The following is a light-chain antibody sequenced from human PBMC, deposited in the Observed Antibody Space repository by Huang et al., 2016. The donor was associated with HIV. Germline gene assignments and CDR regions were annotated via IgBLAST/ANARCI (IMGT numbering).Light chain of an antibody. J-gene: IGKJ4*01. V-gene: IGKV3-11*01. CDR3: QQRNSWPPT. CDR2: ESS. CDR1: QSVSNY. Sequence: EVVLTQSPPTLSLSPGERATLSFRASQSVSNYLAWSRQKPGQAPRPLIYESSNRATGIPARFSGSGSGTEFTLTISSLEPEDFALYFCQQRNSWPPTFGGGTKVEIK.